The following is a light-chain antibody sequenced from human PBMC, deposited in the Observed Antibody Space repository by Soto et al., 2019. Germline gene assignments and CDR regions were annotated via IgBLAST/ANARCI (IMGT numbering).Light chain of an antibody. CDR2: WAS. V-gene: IGKV4-1*01. Sequence: DIVMTQSPDSLAVSLGERATINCKSSQSLLFSANNKNYLAWYQQKPGQTPNLLIYWASTRESGVPDRFSGSGSGTDFTLTISSLQAEDVAVYYCQQYFRPQYTFGQGTKLEI. CDR1: QSLLFSANNKNY. J-gene: IGKJ2*01. CDR3: QQYFRPQYT.